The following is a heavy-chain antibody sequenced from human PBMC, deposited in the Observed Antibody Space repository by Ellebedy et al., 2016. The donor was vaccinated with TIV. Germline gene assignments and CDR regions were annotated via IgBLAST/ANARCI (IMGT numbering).Heavy chain of an antibody. CDR3: ARPGGRVAGWYYFDY. J-gene: IGHJ4*02. V-gene: IGHV5-51*01. D-gene: IGHD6-19*01. Sequence: GESLKISCKGSGYSFTSYWIGWVRHMPGKGLEWMGMLYPGDSATRYSPSFQGQVTISADKSINTVYLHWSSLKASDTAIYYCARPGGRVAGWYYFDYWGQGTLVTVSS. CDR2: LYPGDSAT. CDR1: GYSFTSYW.